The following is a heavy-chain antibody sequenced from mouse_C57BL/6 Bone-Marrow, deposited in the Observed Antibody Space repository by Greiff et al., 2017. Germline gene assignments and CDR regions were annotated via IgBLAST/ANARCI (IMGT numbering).Heavy chain of an antibody. J-gene: IGHJ4*01. CDR1: GFTFSDYG. D-gene: IGHD4-1*01. V-gene: IGHV5-17*01. Sequence: EVNVVESGGGLVKPGGSLKLSCAASGFTFSDYGMHWVRQAPEKGLEWVAYISSGSSTIYYADTVKGRFTISRDNAKNTLFLQMTSLRSEDTAMYYCARRLGEAMDYWGQGTSVTVSS. CDR2: ISSGSSTI. CDR3: ARRLGEAMDY.